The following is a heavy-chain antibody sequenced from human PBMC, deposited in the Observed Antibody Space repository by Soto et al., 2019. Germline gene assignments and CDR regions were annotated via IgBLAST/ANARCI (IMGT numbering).Heavy chain of an antibody. CDR1: GFTVSSNY. V-gene: IGHV3-53*01. J-gene: IGHJ4*02. CDR2: TYSGGST. Sequence: PGGSLRLSCAASGFTVSSNYMSWVRQAPGKGLEWVSVTYSGGSTYYADSVKGRFTISRDNSKNTLYLQMNSLRAEDTAVYYCARGPDASYYGSGSYSDYWGQGTLVTVSS. D-gene: IGHD3-10*01. CDR3: ARGPDASYYGSGSYSDY.